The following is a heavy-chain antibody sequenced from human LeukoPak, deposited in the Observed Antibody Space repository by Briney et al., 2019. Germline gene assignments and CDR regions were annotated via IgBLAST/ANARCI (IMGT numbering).Heavy chain of an antibody. CDR1: GYTFTGYY. CDR2: INPNSGGT. J-gene: IGHJ5*02. D-gene: IGHD2-2*01. V-gene: IGHV1-2*02. Sequence: GASVKVSCKASGYTFTGYYMHWVRQAPGQGLEWMGWINPNSGGTNYAQKFQGRVTMTRDTSISTAYMEPSRLRSDDTAVYYCARDYSFSPAAAISSWFDPWGQGTLVTVSS. CDR3: ARDYSFSPAAAISSWFDP.